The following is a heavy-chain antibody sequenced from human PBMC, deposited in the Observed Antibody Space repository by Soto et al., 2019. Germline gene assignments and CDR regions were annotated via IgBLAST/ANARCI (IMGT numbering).Heavy chain of an antibody. Sequence: QVQLVQSGAEVKKPGASVKVACKASGYTFTSYYMHWVRQAPGQGLEWMGIINPSGGSTSYAQKFQGRVSKTRDTSTVTVYMELSSLRSEDTAVYYCARVGPGGYSYGFDYWGQGTLFTVSS. CDR1: GYTFTSYY. D-gene: IGHD5-18*01. J-gene: IGHJ4*02. CDR3: ARVGPGGYSYGFDY. CDR2: INPSGGST. V-gene: IGHV1-46*01.